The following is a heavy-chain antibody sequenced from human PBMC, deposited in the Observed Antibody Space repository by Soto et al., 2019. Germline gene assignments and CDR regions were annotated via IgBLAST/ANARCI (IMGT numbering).Heavy chain of an antibody. CDR2: IWYDGSNK. J-gene: IGHJ3*02. CDR1: GFTFSSYG. D-gene: IGHD2-2*01. Sequence: GGSLRLSCAASGFTFSSYGMHWVRQAPGKGLEWVAVIWYDGSNKYYADSVKGRFTISRDNSKNTLYLQMNSLRAEDTAVYYCARDSRDCSSTSCYGGGDAFDIWGQGTMVTVSS. V-gene: IGHV3-33*01. CDR3: ARDSRDCSSTSCYGGGDAFDI.